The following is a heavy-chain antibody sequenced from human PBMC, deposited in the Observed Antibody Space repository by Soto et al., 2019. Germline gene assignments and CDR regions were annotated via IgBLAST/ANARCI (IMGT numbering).Heavy chain of an antibody. CDR3: ASHELYSGSYWDWFDP. Sequence: QVQLVQSGAEVKKPGSSVKVSCKASGGTFSSYAISWVRQAPGKGLEWMGGFIPIFGTANYAQKFQGRVTITANKSTSTAYMELSSLRSEDTAVYYCASHELYSGSYWDWFDPWGKGTLVTVSS. CDR1: GGTFSSYA. CDR2: FIPIFGTA. D-gene: IGHD1-26*01. V-gene: IGHV1-69*06. J-gene: IGHJ5*02.